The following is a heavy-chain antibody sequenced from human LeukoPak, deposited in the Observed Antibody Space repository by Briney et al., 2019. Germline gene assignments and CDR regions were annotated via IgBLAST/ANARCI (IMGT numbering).Heavy chain of an antibody. V-gene: IGHV4-30-2*01. D-gene: IGHD6-13*01. J-gene: IGHJ4*02. CDR1: GGSISSGGYS. CDR3: ARGVSLDGSSWDPYFDY. Sequence: SQTLSLTCAVSGGSISSGGYSWSWIRQPPGKGLEWIGYIYHSGSTYYNPSLKSRVTISVDRSKNQFSLKLSSVTAADTAVYYCARGVSLDGSSWDPYFDYWGQGTLVTVSS. CDR2: IYHSGST.